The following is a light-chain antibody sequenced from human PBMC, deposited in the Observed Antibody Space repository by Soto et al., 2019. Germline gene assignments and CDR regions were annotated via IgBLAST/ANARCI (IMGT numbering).Light chain of an antibody. Sequence: DIQMTQSPSSLSASVGDRVTITCRASQSISSYLNWYQQKLGKAPKLLIYAASSLQTGVPSRFRGSGSGTDFTLTISSLQPEDFATYYCHQSYSTPLTFGGGTKVELK. CDR1: QSISSY. CDR3: HQSYSTPLT. J-gene: IGKJ4*01. CDR2: AAS. V-gene: IGKV1-39*01.